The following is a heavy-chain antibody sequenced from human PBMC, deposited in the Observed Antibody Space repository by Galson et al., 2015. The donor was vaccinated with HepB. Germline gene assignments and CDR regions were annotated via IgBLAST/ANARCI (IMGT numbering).Heavy chain of an antibody. CDR1: GYTLTELP. V-gene: IGHV1-24*01. D-gene: IGHD3-22*01. Sequence: SVKVSCKVSGYTLTELPMHWVRQAPGKGLEWMGGFDPEYGETIYAQKFQGRVTMTEDTSTDTAYMELSSLRSEDTAVYYCATGPPTARDSGYWGWFDPWGQGTLVTVSS. CDR3: ATGPPTARDSGYWGWFDP. J-gene: IGHJ5*02. CDR2: FDPEYGET.